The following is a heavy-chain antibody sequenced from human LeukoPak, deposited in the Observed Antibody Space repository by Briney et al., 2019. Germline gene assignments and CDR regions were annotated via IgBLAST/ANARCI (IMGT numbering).Heavy chain of an antibody. CDR1: GYIFTRYG. Sequence: ASVKVSCKASGYIFTRYGISWVRQAPGQGLEWMGWISADYGNTNYAQKFQDRVTMTTDTSTNTAYMELRSLRPDDTAVYYCARDFFHGHCSGLSCFLLDYWGQGSLVTVSS. CDR2: ISADYGNT. CDR3: ARDFFHGHCSGLSCFLLDY. J-gene: IGHJ4*02. D-gene: IGHD2-15*01. V-gene: IGHV1-18*04.